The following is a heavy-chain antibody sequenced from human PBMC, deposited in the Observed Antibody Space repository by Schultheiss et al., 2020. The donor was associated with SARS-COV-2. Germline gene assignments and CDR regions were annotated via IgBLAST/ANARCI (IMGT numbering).Heavy chain of an antibody. D-gene: IGHD3-16*01. J-gene: IGHJ4*02. CDR3: ARSSVVYGGY. V-gene: IGHV3-7*03. CDR2: IKQDGSEK. Sequence: GGSLRLSCAPSGFTFSSYWMSWVRQAPGKGLEWVANIKQDGSEKYYVDSVKGRFTISRDNAKNSLYLQMNSLRAEDTAVYYCARSSVVYGGYWGQGTLVTVSS. CDR1: GFTFSSYW.